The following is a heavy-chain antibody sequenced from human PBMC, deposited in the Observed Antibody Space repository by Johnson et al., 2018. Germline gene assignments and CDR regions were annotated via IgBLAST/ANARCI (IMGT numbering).Heavy chain of an antibody. CDR1: GFTFYNHD. Sequence: VQLVETGGGVVQPGRSLRLSCAASGFTFYNHDMHWVRQAPGKGLEWVAIMWYDGNNQYYADSVKGRFTISRDISRKTLYLQMNSLRADDTAVYYGARDRSPDWYFDLWGRGTLVTVSS. V-gene: IGHV3-33*01. J-gene: IGHJ2*01. CDR3: ARDRSPDWYFDL. CDR2: MWYDGNNQ.